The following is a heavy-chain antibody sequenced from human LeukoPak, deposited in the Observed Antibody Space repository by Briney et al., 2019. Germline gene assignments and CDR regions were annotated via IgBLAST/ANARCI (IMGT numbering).Heavy chain of an antibody. J-gene: IGHJ4*02. Sequence: PGGSLRLSCAASGFTFSSYGMHWVRQAPGKGLEWVAIIWYDGSNKYYADSVRGRFTISRDNSKNTLYLQMNSLRAEHTAVYYCARDRTRDCSGGSCYRHYFDYWGQGTLVAVSS. D-gene: IGHD2-15*01. V-gene: IGHV3-33*01. CDR1: GFTFSSYG. CDR3: ARDRTRDCSGGSCYRHYFDY. CDR2: IWYDGSNK.